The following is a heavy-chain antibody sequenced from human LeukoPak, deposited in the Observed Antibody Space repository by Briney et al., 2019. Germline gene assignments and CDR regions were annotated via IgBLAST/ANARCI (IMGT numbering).Heavy chain of an antibody. Sequence: KPGRSLRLSSEASGFSLTNTWMSWVRQAPGKGLNWVGRAKSKADDGTTDYAAPVQGRFTISRDDSKNTLSLQMNSLKTEDTAVYYCATEGGSGSYYGDDAFDMWGQGTMVTVSS. J-gene: IGHJ3*02. D-gene: IGHD3-10*01. V-gene: IGHV3-15*01. CDR2: AKSKADDGTT. CDR1: GFSLTNTW. CDR3: ATEGGSGSYYGDDAFDM.